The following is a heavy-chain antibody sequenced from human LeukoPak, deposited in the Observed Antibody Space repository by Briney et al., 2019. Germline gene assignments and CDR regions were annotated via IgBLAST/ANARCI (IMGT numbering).Heavy chain of an antibody. J-gene: IGHJ3*02. Sequence: SSETLSLTCAVYGGSFSGFYWSWIRQPPGKGLEWIGEINHSGSTNYNPSLKSRVTISVDTSKNQFSLKLSSVTAADTAVYYCARGMNFGVVIPRAFDIWCQGTMVTVSS. CDR3: ARGMNFGVVIPRAFDI. CDR1: GGSFSGFY. D-gene: IGHD3-3*01. V-gene: IGHV4-34*01. CDR2: INHSGST.